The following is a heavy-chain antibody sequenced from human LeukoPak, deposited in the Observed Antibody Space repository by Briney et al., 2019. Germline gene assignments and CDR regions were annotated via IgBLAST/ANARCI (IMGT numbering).Heavy chain of an antibody. J-gene: IGHJ5*02. Sequence: SETLSLTCTVSGGSISSSSYYWGWIRQPPGKGLEWIGIIYYSGSTYYNPSLKSRVTISVDTSKNQFSLKLSSVTAADTAVYYCAREAAGTRWFDPWGQGTLVTVSS. CDR1: GGSISSSSYY. D-gene: IGHD6-13*01. CDR2: IYYSGST. CDR3: AREAAGTRWFDP. V-gene: IGHV4-39*07.